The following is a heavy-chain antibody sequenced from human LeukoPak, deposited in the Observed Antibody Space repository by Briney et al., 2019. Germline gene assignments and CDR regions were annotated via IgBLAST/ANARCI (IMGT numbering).Heavy chain of an antibody. CDR1: GYTFSGYY. CDR3: ARHAIAAAGTQLPYYYYYMDV. CDR2: INPNSGGT. Sequence: GSVKVSCKASGYTFSGYYMHWVRQAPGQGLEWMGWINPNSGGTNYAQKFQGRVTMTRDTPISTAYMELNRLRSDDTAVYYCARHAIAAAGTQLPYYYYYMDVWGKGTTVTISS. D-gene: IGHD6-13*01. V-gene: IGHV1-2*02. J-gene: IGHJ6*03.